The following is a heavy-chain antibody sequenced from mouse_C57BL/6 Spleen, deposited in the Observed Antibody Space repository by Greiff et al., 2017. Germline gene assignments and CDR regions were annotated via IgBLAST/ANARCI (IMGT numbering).Heavy chain of an antibody. D-gene: IGHD1-1*01. Sequence: EVQRVESGGGLVKPGGSLKLSCAASGFTFSSYAMSWVRQTPEKSLEWVAPISAGGSYTYYPDNVKGRFTISRDNAKNNLYLQMSHLKSEDTAMDYCARGGSSFYFDYWGQGTTLTVSS. CDR1: GFTFSSYA. CDR3: ARGGSSFYFDY. CDR2: ISAGGSYT. V-gene: IGHV5-4*01. J-gene: IGHJ2*01.